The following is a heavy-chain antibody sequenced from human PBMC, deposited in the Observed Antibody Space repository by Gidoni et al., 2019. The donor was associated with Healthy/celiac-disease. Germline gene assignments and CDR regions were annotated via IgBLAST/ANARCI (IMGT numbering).Heavy chain of an antibody. J-gene: IGHJ4*02. D-gene: IGHD6-13*01. CDR2: INPNSGGT. V-gene: IGHV1-2*02. Sequence: QVQLVQSGAEVKKPWASVTVSCKASGYPFTGYYMNWVRQAPGQGIEWMGCINPNSGGTNYAQKFKGRVTMTRDTSSSTAYMELSRLRSDDTAVYYCARDSEGIAADGPDYWGQGTLVTVSS. CDR1: GYPFTGYY. CDR3: ARDSEGIAADGPDY.